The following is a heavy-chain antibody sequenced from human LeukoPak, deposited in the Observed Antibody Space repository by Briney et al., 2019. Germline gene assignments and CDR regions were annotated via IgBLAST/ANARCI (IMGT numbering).Heavy chain of an antibody. CDR3: AKWRSIVATSYFDL. D-gene: IGHD5-12*01. CDR1: GFTFSGSA. J-gene: IGHJ2*01. CDR2: IRSKANSYAT. Sequence: AGGSLKLSCAASGFTFSGSAMHWVRQASGKGLEWVGRIRSKANSYATAYAASVKGRFTISRDDSKNTAYLQMNSLKTEDTAVYYCAKWRSIVATSYFDLWGRGTLVTVSS. V-gene: IGHV3-73*01.